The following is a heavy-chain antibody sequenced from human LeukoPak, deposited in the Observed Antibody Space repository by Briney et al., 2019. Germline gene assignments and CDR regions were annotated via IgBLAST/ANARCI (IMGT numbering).Heavy chain of an antibody. Sequence: GGSLRLSCAASGFTFDDYGMSWIRQAPGKGLEWVSGINWNGGSTGYADSVKGRFTISRDNAKNSLYLQMNSLRAEDTALYYCARDQGYDILTGTSYYMDVWGKGTTVTVSS. D-gene: IGHD3-9*01. CDR2: INWNGGST. J-gene: IGHJ6*03. CDR1: GFTFDDYG. CDR3: ARDQGYDILTGTSYYMDV. V-gene: IGHV3-20*04.